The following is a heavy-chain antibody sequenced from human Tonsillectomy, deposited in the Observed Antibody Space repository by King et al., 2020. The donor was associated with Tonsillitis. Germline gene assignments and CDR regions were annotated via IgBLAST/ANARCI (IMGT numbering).Heavy chain of an antibody. CDR3: ARAKRGYSSGSLSAFDI. V-gene: IGHV1-69*06. J-gene: IGHJ3*02. Sequence: VQLVESGAEGKKPGSSVKVSCKASGGTFSSYAISWVRQAPGQGLEWMGGIIPIFGTANYAQKFQGRVTITADKSTSTAYMGLSSLRSEDTAVYYGARAKRGYSSGSLSAFDIWGQGTMVTVSS. CDR1: GGTFSSYA. D-gene: IGHD5-18*01. CDR2: IIPIFGTA.